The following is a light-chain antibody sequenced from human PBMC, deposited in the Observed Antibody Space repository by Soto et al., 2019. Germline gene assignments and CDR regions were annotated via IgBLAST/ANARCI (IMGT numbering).Light chain of an antibody. Sequence: QSVLTQPPSASETPGQRVTISCSGSSSNIGSNYIYWYQVLPGTAPKLLIYRNNQRSSGVPDRFSGSKSGTSASLAISGLRSDDEADYYCSAWDDSLSAVVFGGGTKLTVL. CDR1: SSNIGSNY. V-gene: IGLV1-47*01. CDR3: SAWDDSLSAVV. J-gene: IGLJ2*01. CDR2: RNN.